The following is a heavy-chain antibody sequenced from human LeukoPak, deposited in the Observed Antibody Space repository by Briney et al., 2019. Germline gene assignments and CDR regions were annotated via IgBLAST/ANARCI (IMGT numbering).Heavy chain of an antibody. J-gene: IGHJ4*02. CDR3: AREPSRDGYNWVDY. CDR2: INAGNGNT. CDR1: GYTFTSYA. V-gene: IGHV1-3*01. D-gene: IGHD5-24*01. Sequence: ASVKVSCKASGYTFTSYAMHWVRQAPGQRLEWMGWINAGNGNTKYSQKFQGRVTITADESTSTAYMELSSLRSEDTAVYYCAREPSRDGYNWVDYWGQGTLVTVSS.